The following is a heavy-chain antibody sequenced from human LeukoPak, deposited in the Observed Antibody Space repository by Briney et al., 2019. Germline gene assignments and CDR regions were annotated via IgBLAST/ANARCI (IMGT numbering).Heavy chain of an antibody. J-gene: IGHJ3*02. V-gene: IGHV1-69*06. CDR2: IIPIFGTA. D-gene: IGHD1-7*01. Sequence: GASVKVSCKASGGTFSSYAISWVRQAPGQGLEWMGGIIPIFGTANYAQKFQGRVTITADKSTSTAYMELSSLRSEDTAVYYCARDPGGGITNWNYAGDAFDIWGQGTMVTVSS. CDR1: GGTFSSYA. CDR3: ARDPGGGITNWNYAGDAFDI.